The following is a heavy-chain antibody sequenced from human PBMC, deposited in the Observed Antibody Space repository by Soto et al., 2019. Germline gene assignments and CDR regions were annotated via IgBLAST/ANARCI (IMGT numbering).Heavy chain of an antibody. CDR1: GVSISSYY. Sequence: PSETLSLTCTVSGVSISSYYWSWLRQPPGKGLEWIGYLYYSRSTNYNPSLKSRVTISLDTSKNQFSLKLSSVTAADTAVYYCASSDSSGYSPFDYWGQGTLVTVPS. D-gene: IGHD3-22*01. J-gene: IGHJ4*02. CDR2: LYYSRST. CDR3: ASSDSSGYSPFDY. V-gene: IGHV4-59*01.